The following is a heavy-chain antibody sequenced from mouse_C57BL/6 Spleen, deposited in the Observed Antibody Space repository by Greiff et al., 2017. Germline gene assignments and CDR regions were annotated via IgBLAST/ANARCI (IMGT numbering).Heavy chain of an antibody. CDR1: GYTFTTYP. D-gene: IGHD2-4*01. CDR2: FHPYNDDT. CDR3: ARGIYYDYDGYYFDY. Sequence: QVQLQQSGAELVKPGASVKMSCKASGYTFTTYPIEWMKQNHGKSLEWIGNFHPYNDDTKYNEKVKGKATLTVEKSSSTVYLELSRLTSDDSAVYYGARGIYYDYDGYYFDYWGQGTTLTVSS. J-gene: IGHJ2*01. V-gene: IGHV1-47*01.